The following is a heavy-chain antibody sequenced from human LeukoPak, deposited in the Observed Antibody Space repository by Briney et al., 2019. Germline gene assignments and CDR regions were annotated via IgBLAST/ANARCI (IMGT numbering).Heavy chain of an antibody. V-gene: IGHV3-23*01. J-gene: IGHJ4*02. CDR1: GFTFSSYA. CDR3: AKNLGLYHYFDY. Sequence: PGGSLRLSCAASGFTFSSYAMSWVRQAPGKGLEWVSAISGSGGSTYYADSVRGRFTISRDNSKNTLYLQMNSLRAEDTAVYYCAKNLGLYHYFDYGGQGTLVTVSS. CDR2: ISGSGGST. D-gene: IGHD2-2*01.